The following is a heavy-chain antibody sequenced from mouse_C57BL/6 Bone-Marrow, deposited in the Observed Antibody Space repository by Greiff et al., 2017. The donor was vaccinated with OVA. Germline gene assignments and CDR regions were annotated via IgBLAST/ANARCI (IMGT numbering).Heavy chain of an antibody. V-gene: IGHV1-20*01. CDR3: ARYYGSSYLYFDY. CDR1: GYSFTDYN. D-gene: IGHD1-1*01. CDR2: INPYNGDT. Sequence: VQLKESGPELVKPGASVKISCKASGYSFTDYNMNWVKQSHGKSLEWIGRINPYNGDTFYNQKFKGKATLTVDKSSSTAHMELRSLTSEDSAVYYCARYYGSSYLYFDYWGQGTTLTVSS. J-gene: IGHJ2*01.